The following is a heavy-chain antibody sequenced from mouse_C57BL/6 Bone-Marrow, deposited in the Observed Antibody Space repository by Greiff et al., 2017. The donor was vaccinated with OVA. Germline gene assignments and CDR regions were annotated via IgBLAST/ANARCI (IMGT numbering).Heavy chain of an antibody. CDR1: GYTFTSYW. J-gene: IGHJ2*01. V-gene: IGHV1-69*01. CDR2: IDPSDSYT. D-gene: IGHD2-1*01. Sequence: VQLQQPGAELVMPGASVKLSCKASGYTFTSYWMHWVKQRPGQGLEWIGEIDPSDSYTNYNQKFKGKSTLTVDKSSSTAYMQLSSLTSEDSAVYYCARSGLYGNFYFDYWGQGTTLTVSS. CDR3: ARSGLYGNFYFDY.